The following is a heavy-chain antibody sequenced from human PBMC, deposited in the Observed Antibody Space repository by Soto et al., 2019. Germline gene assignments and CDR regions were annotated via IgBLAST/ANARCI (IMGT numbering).Heavy chain of an antibody. CDR3: ARVGTHYGSGSPYYSDY. J-gene: IGHJ4*02. V-gene: IGHV3-21*06. D-gene: IGHD3-10*01. Sequence: GGSLRLSCAASGFSFRSYYMNWVRQAPGRGLEWVSSISPSSSFLNYADSVKGRFTISRDNAKNSVYLQMNSLRVEDTAVYYCARVGTHYGSGSPYYSDYWGQGTLVTVSS. CDR1: GFSFRSYY. CDR2: ISPSSSFL.